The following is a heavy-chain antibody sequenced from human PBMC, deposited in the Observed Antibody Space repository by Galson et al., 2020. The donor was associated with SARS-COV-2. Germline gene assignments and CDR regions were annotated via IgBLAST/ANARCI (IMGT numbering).Heavy chain of an antibody. V-gene: IGHV3-53*01. Sequence: GESLKISCAASGFTISTNYINWVRQAPGKGLEWVAIIYSGAGTTYYADSVKGRFTMSRDTSKNTLYLQMNSLRAEDTAVYYCARVGVRSGSPSYYYYMDVWGKGTTVTVSS. CDR2: IYSGAGTT. CDR3: ARVGVRSGSPSYYYYMDV. CDR1: GFTISTNY. D-gene: IGHD3-3*01. J-gene: IGHJ6*03.